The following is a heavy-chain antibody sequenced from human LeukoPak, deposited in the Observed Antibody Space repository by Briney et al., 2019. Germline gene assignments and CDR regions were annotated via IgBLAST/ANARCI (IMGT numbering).Heavy chain of an antibody. CDR2: IYYSGST. Sequence: SETLSLTCSVSGGSISYYWSWIRQPPGKGLEWIGYIYYSGSTNYNPSLKSRVTMSVDTSKSQFSLKLSSVTAADTAVYYCARRGQGGYSYGYQYYFDYWGQGTLVTVSS. D-gene: IGHD5-18*01. CDR1: GGSISYY. CDR3: ARRGQGGYSYGYQYYFDY. J-gene: IGHJ4*02. V-gene: IGHV4-59*08.